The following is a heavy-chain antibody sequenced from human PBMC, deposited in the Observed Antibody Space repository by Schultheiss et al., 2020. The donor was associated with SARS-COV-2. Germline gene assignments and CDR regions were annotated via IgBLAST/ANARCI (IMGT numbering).Heavy chain of an antibody. V-gene: IGHV4-34*01. D-gene: IGHD3-16*02. Sequence: GSLRLSCAASGFTVSSNYMSWVRQAPGKGLEWIGEINHSGSTNYNPSLKSRVTISVDTSKNQLSLKVSSVTAADTAVYYCARGRAVSTFYYYDYSMDVWGQGTTVTVSS. CDR1: GFTVSSNY. J-gene: IGHJ6*02. CDR3: ARGRAVSTFYYYDYSMDV. CDR2: INHSGST.